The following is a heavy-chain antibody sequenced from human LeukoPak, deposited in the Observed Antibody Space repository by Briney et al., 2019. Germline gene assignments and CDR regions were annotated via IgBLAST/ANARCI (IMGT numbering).Heavy chain of an antibody. Sequence: ASVKVSCKASGYTFSNYGISWVRQAPGLGLEWMGWSSYNGNTNYAQKFQDRVTMATDTSTTTAYMELRSLESDDTAVYYCARHSGSGWQALGYWGQGTLVTVSS. CDR1: GYTFSNYG. D-gene: IGHD6-19*01. CDR3: ARHSGSGWQALGY. CDR2: SSYNGNT. V-gene: IGHV1-18*04. J-gene: IGHJ4*02.